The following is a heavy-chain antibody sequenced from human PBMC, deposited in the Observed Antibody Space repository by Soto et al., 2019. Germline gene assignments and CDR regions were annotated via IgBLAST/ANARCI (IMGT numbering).Heavy chain of an antibody. D-gene: IGHD3-10*01. CDR1: GYTFTGYY. V-gene: IGHV1-2*04. CDR2: INPNSGVT. CDR3: ARALPFHYYCAGSYYDY. J-gene: IGHJ4*02. Sequence: QVQLVQSGAEVKKPGASVKVSCKASGYTFTGYYMHWVRQAPGQGLEWMGWINPNSGVTNYAQKFQCWVTMTRDTSISTAYMELSRLSSDDTAVYYCARALPFHYYCAGSYYDYWGQGTLVTVSS.